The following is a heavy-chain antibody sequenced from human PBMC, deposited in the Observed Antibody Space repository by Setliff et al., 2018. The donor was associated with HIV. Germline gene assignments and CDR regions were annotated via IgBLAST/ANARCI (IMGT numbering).Heavy chain of an antibody. D-gene: IGHD1-26*01. Sequence: SETLSLTCTVPGGSMRSGSHFWSWIRQPAGKGLEWLGHVFVTGPTNYNSALGSRITISVEPTKNQFSLNLASATAADTAVYYCARAAYSGTYLWEPASDLWGPGTLVTVSS. J-gene: IGHJ2*01. CDR2: VFVTGPT. CDR1: GGSMRSGSHF. CDR3: ARAAYSGTYLWEPASDL. V-gene: IGHV4-61*09.